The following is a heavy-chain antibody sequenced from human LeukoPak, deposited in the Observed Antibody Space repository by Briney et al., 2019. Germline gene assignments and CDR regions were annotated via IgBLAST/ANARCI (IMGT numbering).Heavy chain of an antibody. CDR3: ASWRLHWSGYSGGFNYYYYMDV. D-gene: IGHD3-3*01. CDR1: GYTFTSYY. V-gene: IGHV1-46*01. CDR2: ISPSGGST. J-gene: IGHJ6*03. Sequence: ASVKVSCKASGYTFTSYYMHWVRQAPGQGPEWMGVISPSGGSTTYAQKFQGRVTLTRDMSTSTDYLELSSLRSEDTAVYYCASWRLHWSGYSGGFNYYYYMDVWGKGTTVTVSS.